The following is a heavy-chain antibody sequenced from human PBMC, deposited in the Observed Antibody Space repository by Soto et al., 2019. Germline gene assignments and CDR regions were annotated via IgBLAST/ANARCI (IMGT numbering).Heavy chain of an antibody. CDR2: IDPSDSYT. V-gene: IGHV5-10-1*01. Sequence: GESLKISCKGSGYSFTSYWISWVRQMPGKGLEWMGRIDPSDSYTNYSPSFQGHVTISADKSISTAYLQWSSLKASDTAVYYCARTAHCTSTSCYSGWFDPWGQGTLVTVSS. CDR1: GYSFTSYW. D-gene: IGHD2-2*01. CDR3: ARTAHCTSTSCYSGWFDP. J-gene: IGHJ5*02.